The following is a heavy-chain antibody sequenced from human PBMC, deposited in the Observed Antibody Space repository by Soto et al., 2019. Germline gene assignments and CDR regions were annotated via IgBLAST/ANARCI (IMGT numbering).Heavy chain of an antibody. V-gene: IGHV1-8*01. D-gene: IGHD1-1*01. J-gene: IGHJ4*02. CDR3: EVTTGS. Sequence: ASVKVSCKTSGYSITDYDFNWVRQAPGQGLEWMGWVSPDHGNAGYAQHFQGRLTLTTNTPINTAYMEPNSLTSEDTAVYYCEVTTGSWGQGTLVTLSS. CDR2: VSPDHGNA. CDR1: GYSITDYD.